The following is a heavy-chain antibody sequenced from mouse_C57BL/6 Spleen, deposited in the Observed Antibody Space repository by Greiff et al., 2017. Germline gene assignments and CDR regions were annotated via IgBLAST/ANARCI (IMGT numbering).Heavy chain of an antibody. CDR3: ARTGGSSPHWYFDV. CDR1: GYTFTDYY. V-gene: IGHV1-75*01. Sequence: QVQLQQSGPELVKPGASVKISCKASGYTFTDYYINWVKQRPGQGLEWIGWIFPGSGSTYYNEKFKGKATLTVDKSSSTAYMLLSSLTSEDSAVYFCARTGGSSPHWYFDVWGTGTTVTVSS. D-gene: IGHD1-1*01. J-gene: IGHJ1*03. CDR2: IFPGSGST.